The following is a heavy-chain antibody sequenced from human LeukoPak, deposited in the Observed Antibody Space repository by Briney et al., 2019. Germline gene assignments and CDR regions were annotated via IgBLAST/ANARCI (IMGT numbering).Heavy chain of an antibody. Sequence: SQTLSLICTVSGGSISSGGYYWSWIRQPPGKGLEWIGYIYHSGSTYYNPSLKSRVTISVDRSKNQFSLKLSSVTAADTAVYYCARVSPYGDYVLPFDYWGQGTLVTVSS. CDR2: IYHSGST. CDR3: ARVSPYGDYVLPFDY. J-gene: IGHJ4*02. D-gene: IGHD4-17*01. CDR1: GGSISSGGYY. V-gene: IGHV4-30-2*01.